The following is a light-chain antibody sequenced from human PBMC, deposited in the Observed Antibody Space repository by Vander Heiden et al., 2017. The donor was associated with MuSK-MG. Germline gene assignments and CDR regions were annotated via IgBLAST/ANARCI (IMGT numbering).Light chain of an antibody. CDR3: AAWDDSRNGWV. CDR2: RNN. V-gene: IGLV1-44*01. CDR1: SSNIGSNT. J-gene: IGLJ3*02. Sequence: QSVLTPPPSASGTPGQRVTISCSGSSSNIGSNTVNWYQQLPGTAPKLLIYRNNQRPSGVPDRFSGSKSGTSAALAISGLQAEEEADYYCAAWDDSRNGWVFGGGTKLTVL.